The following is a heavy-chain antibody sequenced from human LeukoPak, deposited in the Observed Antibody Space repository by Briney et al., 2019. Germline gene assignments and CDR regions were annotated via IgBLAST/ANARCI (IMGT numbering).Heavy chain of an antibody. D-gene: IGHD6-6*01. V-gene: IGHV3-74*01. J-gene: IGHJ4*02. Sequence: SGGSLRLSCAASGFTFSNYWMHWVRQAPGKGLVWVSRINSDGSRTTYADSVKGRFTISRDNAKNTLYLQMNSLRAEDTAVYYCASDGYSSSFYFDYWGQGTLVTVSS. CDR2: INSDGSRT. CDR3: ASDGYSSSFYFDY. CDR1: GFTFSNYW.